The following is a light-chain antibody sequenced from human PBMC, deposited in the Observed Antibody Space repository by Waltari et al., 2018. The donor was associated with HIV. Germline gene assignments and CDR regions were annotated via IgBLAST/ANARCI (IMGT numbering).Light chain of an antibody. CDR2: NNN. V-gene: IGLV1-44*01. J-gene: IGLJ1*01. Sequence: QSVLTQPPSASGTPGQRISISCSGCSSNIGSYTLTWYQQLPGAAPKLLIYNNNQRPSGVTDRFSGSKSGTSASLAISGLQSEDEADYYCAAWDDSLNGYVFGTGTKVTVL. CDR1: SSNIGSYT. CDR3: AAWDDSLNGYV.